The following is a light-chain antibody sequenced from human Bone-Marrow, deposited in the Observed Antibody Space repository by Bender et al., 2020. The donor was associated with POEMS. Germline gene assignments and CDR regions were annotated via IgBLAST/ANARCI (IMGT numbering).Light chain of an antibody. J-gene: IGLJ3*02. Sequence: QSALTQPASVSGSPGQSITISCTGTSSDVGSYALVSWYQQYPGKAPKLMIYEVTKRPSGVPDRFSGSKSGNTASLTISGLQAEDEADYYCCPYAGGGTNWAFGGGTRLTVL. CDR2: EVT. V-gene: IGLV2-23*02. CDR1: SSDVGSYAL. CDR3: CPYAGGGTNWA.